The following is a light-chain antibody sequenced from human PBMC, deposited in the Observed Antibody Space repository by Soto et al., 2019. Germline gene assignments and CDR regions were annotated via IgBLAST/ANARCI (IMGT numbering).Light chain of an antibody. CDR2: GAS. J-gene: IGKJ1*01. CDR1: QSVSSSS. CDR3: QQYGSSPST. Sequence: EIVLTQSPGTLSLSPGERATLSCRASQSVSSSSLAWYQQKPGQAPRLLIYGASSRATGIPDRFSGSGSGTDFTLTIDRLEPEDFAVYYCQQYGSSPSTFGQGTKV. V-gene: IGKV3-20*01.